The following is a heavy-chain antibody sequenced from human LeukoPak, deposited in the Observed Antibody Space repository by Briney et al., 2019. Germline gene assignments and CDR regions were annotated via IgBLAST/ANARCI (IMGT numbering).Heavy chain of an antibody. CDR2: IYSTGST. J-gene: IGHJ4*02. D-gene: IGHD6-13*01. Sequence: SETLSLTCTVSGGSISSYYWSWIRQPAGKGLEWIGRIYSTGSTNYNPSFKSRVTMSVDTSKNQFSLRLRSVTAADTAVYYCARQIASAGTAGFDFWGQGALVTVSS. CDR1: GGSISSYY. CDR3: ARQIASAGTAGFDF. V-gene: IGHV4-4*07.